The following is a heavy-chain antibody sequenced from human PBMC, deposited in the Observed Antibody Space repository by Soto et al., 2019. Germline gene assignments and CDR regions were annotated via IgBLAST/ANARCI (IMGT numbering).Heavy chain of an antibody. CDR2: ISYDGSNK. Sequence: GGSLRLSCAASGYTFSSYGMHGVRQAPGKGLEGVAVISYDGSNKYYADSVKGRFTISSDNSKNTLYLQMNSLRAEDTAVYYCAKEESYYYDSSGYYLGYWGQGTLVTVSS. D-gene: IGHD3-22*01. V-gene: IGHV3-30*18. J-gene: IGHJ4*02. CDR3: AKEESYYYDSSGYYLGY. CDR1: GYTFSSYG.